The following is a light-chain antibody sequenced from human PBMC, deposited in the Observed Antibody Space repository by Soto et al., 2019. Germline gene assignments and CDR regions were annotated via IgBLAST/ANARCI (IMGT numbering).Light chain of an antibody. V-gene: IGKV3-20*01. J-gene: IGKJ4*01. CDR3: QQYGSSPLT. CDR1: QSVSSSD. CDR2: GAS. Sequence: EIVLTQSPGTLSLSTGERATLSCRASQSVSSSDLAWYQQKPGQAPRILIYGASSRATGIPDRFSGSGSRTDFTLTISRLETEDFAVYYCQQYGSSPLTFGGGTKVEIK.